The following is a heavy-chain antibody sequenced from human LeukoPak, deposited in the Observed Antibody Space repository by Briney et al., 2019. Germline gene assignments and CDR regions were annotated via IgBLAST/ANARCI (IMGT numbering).Heavy chain of an antibody. CDR3: ARRPYYYYGMDV. J-gene: IGHJ6*02. CDR2: INPNSGGT. CDR1: GYTFTGYY. V-gene: IGHV1-2*02. Sequence: ASVKVSCKASGYTFTGYYMHWVRQAPGQGLEWMGWINPNSGGTNYAQKFQGRVTMTRDTSISTAYMELSRLRSDDTAVYYCARRPYYYYGMDVWGQGTTVTVSS.